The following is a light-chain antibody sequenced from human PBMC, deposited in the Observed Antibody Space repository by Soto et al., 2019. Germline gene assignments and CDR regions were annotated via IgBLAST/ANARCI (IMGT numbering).Light chain of an antibody. J-gene: IGKJ1*01. CDR1: QSISTY. V-gene: IGKV1-39*01. Sequence: DIQMTQSPSSLSASVGDRVTITCRASQSISTYLNWYQQKPGKAPKLLIYAASSLESGVPPRFTGSGSGTDFTLTISSLQPEDFATYFCHQTYITPWMFGQGTKVDIK. CDR3: HQTYITPWM. CDR2: AAS.